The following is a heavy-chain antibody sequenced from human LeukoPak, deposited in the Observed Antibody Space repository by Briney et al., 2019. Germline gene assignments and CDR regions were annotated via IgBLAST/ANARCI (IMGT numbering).Heavy chain of an antibody. CDR3: ARESGIAAALDL. V-gene: IGHV3-74*01. D-gene: IGHD6-13*01. J-gene: IGHJ5*02. CDR2: INTDGSST. Sequence: PGGSLRLSCAASGFTFSSYWMHWVRQAPGKGLVWVSRINTDGSSTSYADSVKGRFTISRDNAKNTLYLQMNSLRAVDTAVYYCARESGIAAALDLWGQGTLVTVSS. CDR1: GFTFSSYW.